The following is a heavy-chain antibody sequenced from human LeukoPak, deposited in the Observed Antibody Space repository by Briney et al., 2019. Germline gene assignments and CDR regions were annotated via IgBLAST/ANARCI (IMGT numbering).Heavy chain of an antibody. CDR2: ISGSGGST. V-gene: IGHV3-23*01. CDR1: GFTFSSYA. CDR3: AKLPFSPGMAAAKRDSVDY. J-gene: IGHJ4*02. D-gene: IGHD6-13*01. Sequence: GGSLRLSCAASGFTFSSYAMSWVRQAPGKGLEWVSAISGSGGSTYYADSVKGRFTISRDNSKNTLYLQMNSLRAEDTAVYYCAKLPFSPGMAAAKRDSVDYWGQGTLVTVSS.